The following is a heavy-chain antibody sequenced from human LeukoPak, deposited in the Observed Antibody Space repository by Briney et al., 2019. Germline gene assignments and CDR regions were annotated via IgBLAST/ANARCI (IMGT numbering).Heavy chain of an antibody. CDR3: ARKYNSGWWIDC. D-gene: IGHD6-19*01. CDR1: GFSVSSNY. CDR2: ISSGGTT. J-gene: IGHJ4*02. Sequence: GGSLRLSCAASGFSVSSNYMNWVRQAPGKGLEWVSFISSGGTTHYADSVKGRFTISRDNSKNTLYLHMNTLRAEDTAVYYCARKYNSGWWIDCWGQGTLVTVSS. V-gene: IGHV3-53*01.